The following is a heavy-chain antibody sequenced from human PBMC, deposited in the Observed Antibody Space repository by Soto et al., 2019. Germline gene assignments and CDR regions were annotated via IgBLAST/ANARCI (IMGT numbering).Heavy chain of an antibody. CDR1: GDSMSSGYY. CDR2: IYHSGST. CDR3: AISPRPTMRVPGNYNPRFDP. V-gene: IGHV4-38-2*01. D-gene: IGHD3-22*01. Sequence: SQTRSLTCAVSGDSMSSGYYWGWIRLPPGKGLEWIGSIYHSGSTYYNPSLKSRVTISVDTSKNQFSLKLSSVTAADTAVFSWAISPRPTMRVPGNYNPRFDPWCKGPLVT. J-gene: IGHJ5*02.